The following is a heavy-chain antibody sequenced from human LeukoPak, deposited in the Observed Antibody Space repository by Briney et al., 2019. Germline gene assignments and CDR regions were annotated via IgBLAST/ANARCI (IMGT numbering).Heavy chain of an antibody. CDR1: GYTFVGYY. CDR2: INPNGDGT. D-gene: IGHD2/OR15-2a*01. Sequence: ASVKVSCKASGYTFVGYYMHWVRQAPGQGLEWMGWINPNGDGTKYAQNFQGRVTMTRDTSINIAYMELSGLRADDTAVYYCARATCNTDCAGFDPWGQGTLVTVSS. J-gene: IGHJ5*02. CDR3: ARATCNTDCAGFDP. V-gene: IGHV1-2*02.